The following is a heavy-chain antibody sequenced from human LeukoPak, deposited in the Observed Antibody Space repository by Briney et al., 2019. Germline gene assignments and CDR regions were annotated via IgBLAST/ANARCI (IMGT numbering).Heavy chain of an antibody. J-gene: IGHJ4*02. CDR1: GFTFSSSG. Sequence: GGSLRLSCAASGFTFSSSGMHWVRQAPGKGLEWVAFIRFDGSDIYYGDSVKGRFTISRDNSKNTLYLHLNSLRGEDTAVYYCAKDHSTYGVLSGYPAYWGQGIPVIVSS. CDR3: AKDHSTYGVLSGYPAY. D-gene: IGHD3-9*01. CDR2: IRFDGSDI. V-gene: IGHV3-30*02.